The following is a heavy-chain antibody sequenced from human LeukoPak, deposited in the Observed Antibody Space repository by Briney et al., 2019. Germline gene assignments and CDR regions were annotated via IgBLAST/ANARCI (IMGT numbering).Heavy chain of an antibody. Sequence: GGSLRLSCAASGFAVSSNYMNWGRQAPGKGLEWVSILYSGGATYFADSVRGRFTISRDNSKNTLYLQMNGLRAEDTAVYYCARGLNRYYFDYWGQGTLVTVSS. J-gene: IGHJ4*02. D-gene: IGHD1/OR15-1a*01. CDR2: LYSGGAT. CDR1: GFAVSSNY. V-gene: IGHV3-53*01. CDR3: ARGLNRYYFDY.